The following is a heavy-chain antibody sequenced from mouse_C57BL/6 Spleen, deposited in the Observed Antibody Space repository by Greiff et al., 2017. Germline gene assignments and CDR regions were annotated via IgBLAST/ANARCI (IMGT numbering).Heavy chain of an antibody. V-gene: IGHV1-66*01. CDR2: IYPGSGNT. D-gene: IGHD2-3*01. Sequence: QVQLQQSGPELVKPGASVKISCKASGYSFTSYYIHWVKQRPGQGLEWIGWIYPGSGNTKYNEKFKGKATLTADTASSTAYMQLSSLTSEDSAVYYCARTGAIYDGYFAYWGQGTLVTVSA. CDR3: ARTGAIYDGYFAY. J-gene: IGHJ3*01. CDR1: GYSFTSYY.